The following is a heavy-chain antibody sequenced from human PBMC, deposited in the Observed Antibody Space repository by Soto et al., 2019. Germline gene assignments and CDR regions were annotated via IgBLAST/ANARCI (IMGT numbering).Heavy chain of an antibody. CDR3: AREPWYYYGSGSYYNVNWFDP. J-gene: IGHJ5*02. D-gene: IGHD3-10*01. CDR2: IYTSGST. CDR1: GGSISSYY. V-gene: IGHV4-4*07. Sequence: LSLTCTVSGGSISSYYWSWIRQPAGKGLEWIGRIYTSGSTNYNPSLKSRVTMSVDTSKNQFSLKLSSVTAADTAVYYCAREPWYYYGSGSYYNVNWFDPWGQGTLVTVSS.